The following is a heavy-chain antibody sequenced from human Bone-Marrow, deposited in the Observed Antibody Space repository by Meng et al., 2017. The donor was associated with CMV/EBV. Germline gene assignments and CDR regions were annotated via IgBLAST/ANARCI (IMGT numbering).Heavy chain of an antibody. V-gene: IGHV4-59*01. CDR1: GGSISSYY. CDR3: ARGGGSSGWSTFSWDGFDT. CDR2: IYYSEST. Sequence: SETLSLTCTVSGGSISSYYWSWIRQPPETGLEWIGYIYYSESTSYNPSLKSRVTISVDTSKNQFSLKLSSVTAADTAVYYRARGGGSSGWSTFSWDGFDTWGQGTLVTVSS. D-gene: IGHD6-19*01. J-gene: IGHJ5*02.